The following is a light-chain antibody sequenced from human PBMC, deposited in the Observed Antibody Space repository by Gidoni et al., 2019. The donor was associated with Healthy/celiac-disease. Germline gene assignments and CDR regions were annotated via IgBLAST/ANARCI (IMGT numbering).Light chain of an antibody. CDR3: HQSSSLPWT. V-gene: IGKV6-21*01. CDR1: QSIGSS. J-gene: IGKJ1*01. CDR2: YAS. Sequence: DIVLTQSPASQSATAGERVTITCRASQSIGSSLHWYQQKPDQSPKLLIKYASQSFSGVPSRFSGSGSGTDFTLTINSLEADDAATYYCHQSSSLPWTFGQGTKVEIK.